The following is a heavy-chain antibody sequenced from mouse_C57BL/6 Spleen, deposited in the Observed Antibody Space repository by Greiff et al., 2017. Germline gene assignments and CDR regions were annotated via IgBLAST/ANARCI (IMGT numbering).Heavy chain of an antibody. CDR2: ISSGGSYT. D-gene: IGHD2-4*01. J-gene: IGHJ3*01. CDR3: ARRDDYDWFAC. V-gene: IGHV5-6*02. Sequence: EVMLVESGGDLVKPGGSLKLSCAASGFTFSSYGMSWVRQTPDKRLEWVATISSGGSYTYYPDSVKGRFTISRDNAKNTLYLQMSSLKSEDTAMYYCARRDDYDWFACWGQGTLVTVSA. CDR1: GFTFSSYG.